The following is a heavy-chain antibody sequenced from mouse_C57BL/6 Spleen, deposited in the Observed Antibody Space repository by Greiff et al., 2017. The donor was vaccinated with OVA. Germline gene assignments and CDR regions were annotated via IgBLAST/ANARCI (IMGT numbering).Heavy chain of an antibody. CDR3: ASSQFLHYYGSFDY. V-gene: IGHV1-22*01. CDR2: INPNNGGT. D-gene: IGHD1-2*01. Sequence: EVQLQQSGPELVKPGASVKMSCKASGYTFTDYNMHWVKQSHGKSLEWIGYINPNNGGTSYNQKFKGKATLTVNKSSSTAYMELRSLTSEDSAVYYCASSQFLHYYGSFDYWGQGTTLTVSS. CDR1: GYTFTDYN. J-gene: IGHJ2*01.